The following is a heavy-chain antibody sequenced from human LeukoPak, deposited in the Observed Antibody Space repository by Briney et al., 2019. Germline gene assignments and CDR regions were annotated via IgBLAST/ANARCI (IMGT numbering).Heavy chain of an antibody. V-gene: IGHV3-64*02. J-gene: IGHJ4*02. D-gene: IGHD5-12*01. Sequence: GGSLRLSCAASGFTFSSYAMHWVRQAPGKGLEYVSAISSNGGSTYYADSVKGRFTISRDNSKNTLYLQMGSLRAEDMAVYYCARSSSGSGGFIDYWGQGTLVTVSS. CDR2: ISSNGGST. CDR1: GFTFSSYA. CDR3: ARSSSGSGGFIDY.